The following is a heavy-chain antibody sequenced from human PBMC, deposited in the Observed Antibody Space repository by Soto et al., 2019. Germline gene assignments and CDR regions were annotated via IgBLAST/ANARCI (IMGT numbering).Heavy chain of an antibody. Sequence: QVQLVQSGAEVKKPGSSVKVSCKASGGTFSSYTISWVRQAPGQGLEWMGRIIPILGIANYAQKFQGRVTITADKSTSTAYMELSSLRSEDTAVYYRARDGEYGDYASWGQGTLVTVSS. CDR2: IIPILGIA. CDR3: ARDGEYGDYAS. D-gene: IGHD4-17*01. J-gene: IGHJ4*02. CDR1: GGTFSSYT. V-gene: IGHV1-69*08.